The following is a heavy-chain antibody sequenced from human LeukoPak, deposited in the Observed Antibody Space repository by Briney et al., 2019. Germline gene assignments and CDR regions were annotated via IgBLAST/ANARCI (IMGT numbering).Heavy chain of an antibody. D-gene: IGHD3-10*01. CDR2: ISADNGNT. J-gene: IGHJ4*02. V-gene: IGHV1-18*01. CDR1: GYTFTSYG. CDR3: ARDDGSYGSGSTFDY. Sequence: ASVKVSCKASGYTFTSYGISWVRQAPGQGLEWMGWISADNGNTNYAQNLQGRVTMTTDTSTSTAYMELRSLRSDDTAVYYCARDDGSYGSGSTFDYWGQGTQLTVSS.